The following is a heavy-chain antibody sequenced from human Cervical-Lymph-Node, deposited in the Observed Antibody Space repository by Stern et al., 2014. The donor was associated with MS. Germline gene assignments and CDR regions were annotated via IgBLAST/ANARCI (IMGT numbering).Heavy chain of an antibody. V-gene: IGHV3-74*01. CDR3: ARGVGDY. Sequence: EVQLVQSGGGLVQPGGSLRLSCAASGFNFRSYWMHWVRQFPEKGLFWVSQINRDGSDTSYADSVKGRFSISRDNIRNMLYLRMTSLRAEDTAVYYCARGVGDYWGQGARVTVSS. D-gene: IGHD3-16*01. J-gene: IGHJ4*02. CDR1: GFNFRSYW. CDR2: INRDGSDT.